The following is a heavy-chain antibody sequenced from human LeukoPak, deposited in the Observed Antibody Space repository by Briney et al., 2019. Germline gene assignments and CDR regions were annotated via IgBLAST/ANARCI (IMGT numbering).Heavy chain of an antibody. V-gene: IGHV1-18*01. Sequence: ASVKVSCKASGYTFTSYGISWVRQAPGQGLEWMGWISAYNGNTNYAQKLQGRVTMTTDTSTSTAYMELRSLRSDDTAVYYCARDTLKWWFGELNAFDYWGQGTLVTVSS. CDR2: ISAYNGNT. D-gene: IGHD3-10*01. J-gene: IGHJ4*02. CDR1: GYTFTSYG. CDR3: ARDTLKWWFGELNAFDY.